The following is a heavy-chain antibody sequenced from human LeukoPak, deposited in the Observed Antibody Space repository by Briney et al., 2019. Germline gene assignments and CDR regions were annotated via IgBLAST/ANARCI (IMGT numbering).Heavy chain of an antibody. CDR3: ARAWIYVDIVATDYFDY. J-gene: IGHJ4*02. CDR2: TYYRSKWYN. V-gene: IGHV6-1*01. D-gene: IGHD5-12*01. CDR1: GDSVSSNSAA. Sequence: SQTLSLTCAISGDSVSSNSAAWNWIRQSPSRGLEWLGRTYYRSKWYNDYAVSVKSRITINPDTSKNQFSLQLNSVTPEDTAVYYCARAWIYVDIVATDYFDYWGQGTLVTVSS.